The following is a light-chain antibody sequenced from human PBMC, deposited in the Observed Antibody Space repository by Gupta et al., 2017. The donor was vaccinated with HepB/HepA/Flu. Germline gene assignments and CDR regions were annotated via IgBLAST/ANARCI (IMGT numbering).Light chain of an antibody. CDR1: QSVTNN. CDR2: DSS. V-gene: IGKV3-15*01. CDR3: QQYHNWPPWT. J-gene: IGKJ1*01. Sequence: EIVMTQSPATLSVSAGERATLSCRASQSVTNNLAWFQQKPGQAPRLLIYDSSTRATGIPARFSGSGSGTEFTLTISSLQSEDFAIYFCQQYHNWPPWTFGQGTKVEIK.